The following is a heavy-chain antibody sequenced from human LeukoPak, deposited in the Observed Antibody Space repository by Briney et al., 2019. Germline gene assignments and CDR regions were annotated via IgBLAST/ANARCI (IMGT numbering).Heavy chain of an antibody. V-gene: IGHV1-18*01. D-gene: IGHD3-22*01. CDR3: ARAPFMRRDSSGTDTNFDY. CDR2: ISAYNRNT. Sequence: ASVNLSCTPSGYTFTIYGISCVPQAPGHGLECMGWISAYNRNTNYAQKLQGRVTMTTDTSTSTAYMELRSLRSHDTAVYYCARAPFMRRDSSGTDTNFDYWGQGTLVTVSS. J-gene: IGHJ4*02. CDR1: GYTFTIYG.